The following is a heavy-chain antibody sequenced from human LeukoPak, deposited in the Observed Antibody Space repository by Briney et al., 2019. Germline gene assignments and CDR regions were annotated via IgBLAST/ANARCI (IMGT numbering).Heavy chain of an antibody. J-gene: IGHJ6*02. CDR3: ARDRYSSSWYSNRYYYYGMDV. D-gene: IGHD6-13*01. V-gene: IGHV3-23*01. CDR2: ISGSGGST. CDR1: GFTFSSYA. Sequence: PGGSLRLSCAASGFTFSSYAMSWVRQAPGKGLEWVSAISGSGGSTYYADSVKGRFTISRDNSKNTLYLQMNSLRAEDTAVYYCARDRYSSSWYSNRYYYYGMDVWGQGTTVTVSS.